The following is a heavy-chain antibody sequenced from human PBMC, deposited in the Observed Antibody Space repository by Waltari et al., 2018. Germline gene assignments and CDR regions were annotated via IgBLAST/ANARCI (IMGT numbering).Heavy chain of an antibody. D-gene: IGHD6-13*01. CDR3: ARSTAARGYCDL. CDR2: FSPIVRAA. Sequence: QVQLVQSGAEVKKPGSSVKVSCKASGGTFSSYAISWVRQATGQGPGWMGGFSPIVRAANDAQKCQGRDRITADHSTSTAYMERSSLGSEDTAVYHCARSTAARGYCDLWGRGTLVTVSS. J-gene: IGHJ2*01. CDR1: GGTFSSYA. V-gene: IGHV1-69*12.